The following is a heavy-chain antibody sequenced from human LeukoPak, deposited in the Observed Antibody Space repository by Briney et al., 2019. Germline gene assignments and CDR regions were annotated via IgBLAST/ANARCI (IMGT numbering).Heavy chain of an antibody. V-gene: IGHV3-43*02. J-gene: IGHJ4*02. Sequence: GGSLRLSCAASGFTFDDYAMHWVRQAPGKGLEWVSLISGDGGSTYYADSVKGRFTISRDNSKNSLYLQMNSLRTEDTALYYCAKLWGSGWYHAGDYDYWGQGTLVTVSS. CDR1: GFTFDDYA. CDR2: ISGDGGST. CDR3: AKLWGSGWYHAGDYDY. D-gene: IGHD6-19*01.